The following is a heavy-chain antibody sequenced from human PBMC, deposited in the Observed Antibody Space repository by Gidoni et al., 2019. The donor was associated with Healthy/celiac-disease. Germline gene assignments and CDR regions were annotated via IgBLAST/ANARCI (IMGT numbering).Heavy chain of an antibody. D-gene: IGHD4-17*01. CDR3: ATTVRTTVVTPS. CDR1: GFTFSSYA. CDR2: ISGSGGST. Sequence: EVQLLESGGGLVRPGGSLRLSCAASGFTFSSYAMSWVLQAAGKGLEWVSAISGSGGSTYYADSVKGRFTISRDNSKNTLYLQMNSLRAEDTAVYYCATTVRTTVVTPSWGQGTLVTVSS. J-gene: IGHJ4*02. V-gene: IGHV3-23*01.